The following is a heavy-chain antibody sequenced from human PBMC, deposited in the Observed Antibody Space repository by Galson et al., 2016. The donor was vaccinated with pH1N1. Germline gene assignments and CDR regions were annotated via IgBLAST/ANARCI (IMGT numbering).Heavy chain of an antibody. CDR1: GLTFNSYG. J-gene: IGHJ4*02. Sequence: SLRLSCAASGLTFNSYGMHWVRQAPGKGPEWVALIRYDGSNKYYADSVKGRFTISRDNSKNMLYLQMNRLRTEDTAVYYCAKDRGYSYGRFFDYWGQGALFIVSS. CDR2: IRYDGSNK. D-gene: IGHD5-12*01. CDR3: AKDRGYSYGRFFDY. V-gene: IGHV3-30*02.